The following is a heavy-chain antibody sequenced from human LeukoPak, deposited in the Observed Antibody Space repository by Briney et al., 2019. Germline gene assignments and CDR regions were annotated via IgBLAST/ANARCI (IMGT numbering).Heavy chain of an antibody. Sequence: SGTLSLTCAVYGGSFSGYYWSWIRQPPGKGLEWIGEINHSGSTNYNPSLKSRVTISVDTSKNQFSLKLSSVTAADTAVYYCARLRYSSGWYRFDYWGQGTLVTVSS. D-gene: IGHD6-19*01. V-gene: IGHV4-34*01. CDR3: ARLRYSSGWYRFDY. CDR1: GGSFSGYY. CDR2: INHSGST. J-gene: IGHJ4*02.